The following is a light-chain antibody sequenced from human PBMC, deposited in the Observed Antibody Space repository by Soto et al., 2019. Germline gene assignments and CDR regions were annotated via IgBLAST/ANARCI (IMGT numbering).Light chain of an antibody. V-gene: IGLV2-14*01. CDR3: SSYTSTSTYV. J-gene: IGLJ1*01. Sequence: LTQPASVSGSPGQSIAISCTGTSSDVGGYNYVSWYQQYPGKAPKLMIYHVSNRPSGVSNRFSGSKSGNSASLTISGLQAEDEADYYCSSYTSTSTYVFGTGTKVTVL. CDR2: HVS. CDR1: SSDVGGYNY.